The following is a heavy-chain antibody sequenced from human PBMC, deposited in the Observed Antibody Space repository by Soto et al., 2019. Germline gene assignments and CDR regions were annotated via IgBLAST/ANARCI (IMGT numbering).Heavy chain of an antibody. CDR1: GFSLSTSGVG. D-gene: IGHD6-19*01. Sequence: QITLKESGPPLVKPTQTLTLTCTFSGFSLSTSGVGVGWIRQPPGKALEWLALIYCDDDKRYSPSLKSRLTINTDNSKNHVVLTMTNMDPVDTATYYCAPTPSIALAGDYYYYGMDVWGQGTTVTVSS. V-gene: IGHV2-5*02. J-gene: IGHJ6*02. CDR2: IYCDDDK. CDR3: APTPSIALAGDYYYYGMDV.